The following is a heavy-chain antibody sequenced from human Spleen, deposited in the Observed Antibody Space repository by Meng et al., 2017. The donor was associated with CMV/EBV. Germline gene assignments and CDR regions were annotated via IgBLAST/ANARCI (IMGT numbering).Heavy chain of an antibody. V-gene: IGHV1-18*01. J-gene: IGHJ4*02. CDR2: ISAYSGKT. D-gene: IGHD3-10*01. CDR3: ARDSIVRGVYSAY. CDR1: GYTFTDYG. Sequence: AAGYTFTDYGFTWVRQAPGQGPEWMGWISAYSGKTEYAEKFQGRVTMTTDTSTSTVHMELRSLRSDDTAVYYCARDSIVRGVYSAYWGQGTLVTVSS.